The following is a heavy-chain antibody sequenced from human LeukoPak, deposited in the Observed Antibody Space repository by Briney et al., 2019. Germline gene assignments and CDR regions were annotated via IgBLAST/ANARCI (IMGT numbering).Heavy chain of an antibody. CDR3: AKSNGYGLIDI. CDR2: IYHSGST. J-gene: IGHJ3*02. D-gene: IGHD3-22*01. Sequence: SETLSLTCTVSGYSISSGYYWGWIRQPPGKGLEWIGSIYHSGSTYYYPSLKSRVTISLDTSSYQFSLKLNSVTAADTAVYYCAKSNGYGLIDIWGQGTMVTVSS. V-gene: IGHV4-38-2*02. CDR1: GYSISSGYY.